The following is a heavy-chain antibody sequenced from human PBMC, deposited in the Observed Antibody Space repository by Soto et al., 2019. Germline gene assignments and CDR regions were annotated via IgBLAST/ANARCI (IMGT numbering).Heavy chain of an antibody. CDR3: ARVWGYAFDY. V-gene: IGHV4-61*08. D-gene: IGHD3-16*01. J-gene: IGHJ4*02. CDR2: IYYSGST. CDR1: GVSISSGDYY. Sequence: SETLSLTYTVSGVSISSGDYYWSWIRQPPGKGLEWIGYIYYSGSTNYNPSLKSRVTISVDTSKNQFSLKLSSVTAADTAVYYCARVWGYAFDYWGQGTLVTVSS.